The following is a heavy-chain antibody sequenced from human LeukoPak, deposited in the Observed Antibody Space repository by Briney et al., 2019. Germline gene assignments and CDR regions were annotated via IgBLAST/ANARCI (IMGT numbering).Heavy chain of an antibody. CDR1: GGSISSGDYY. CDR2: IYYSGST. J-gene: IGHJ4*02. V-gene: IGHV4-30-4*08. CDR3: ARVGWGGYDPYFDY. Sequence: SETLSLTCTVSGGSISSGDYYWSWIRQPPGKGLERIGYIYYSGSTYYNPSLKSRVTISVDTSKNQFSLKLSSVTAADTAVYYCARVGWGGYDPYFDYWGQGTLVTVSS. D-gene: IGHD5-12*01.